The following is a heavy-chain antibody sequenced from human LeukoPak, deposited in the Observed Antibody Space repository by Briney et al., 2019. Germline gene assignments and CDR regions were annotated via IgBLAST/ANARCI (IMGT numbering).Heavy chain of an antibody. CDR2: VYSSGST. J-gene: IGHJ4*02. CDR1: GGSISGYY. D-gene: IGHD6-13*01. CDR3: ARGGSGSSWSTFDH. Sequence: SETLSLTCTVSGGSISGYYWSWIRQPAGKGLEWIGRVYSSGSTNHNPSLKSRATMSVDTSKNQFSLKLMSVTAADTAVYYCARGGSGSSWSTFDHWGQGNLVTVSS. V-gene: IGHV4-4*07.